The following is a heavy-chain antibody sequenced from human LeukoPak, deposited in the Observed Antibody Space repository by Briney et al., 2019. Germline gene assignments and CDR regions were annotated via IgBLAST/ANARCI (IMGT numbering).Heavy chain of an antibody. CDR2: ISWDGGST. CDR3: AKPPVAGGYYYYYMDV. J-gene: IGHJ6*03. CDR1: GYTLTEVS. Sequence: ASVKVSCKISGYTLTEVSMHWVRQAPAKGLEWVSLISWDGGSTYYADSVKGRFTISRDNSKNSLYLQMNSLRAEDTVLYYCAKPPVAGGYYYYYMDVWGKGTTVTVSS. V-gene: IGHV3-43D*03. D-gene: IGHD6-19*01.